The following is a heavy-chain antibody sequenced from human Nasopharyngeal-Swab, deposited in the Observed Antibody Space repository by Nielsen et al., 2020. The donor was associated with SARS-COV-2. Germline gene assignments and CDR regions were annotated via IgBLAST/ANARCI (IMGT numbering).Heavy chain of an antibody. CDR2: ISSSSSYI. CDR1: GITFSSDS. V-gene: IGHV3-21*01. Sequence: SWAASGITFSSDSMNWVRQTPGKGQEWVSSISSSSSYIYYADSVKGPFIISRDNAKNSLYLQMNSLRAEDTAVYYCARDPHVDTAMDPYYYYGMDVWGQGTTVTVSS. CDR3: ARDPHVDTAMDPYYYYGMDV. D-gene: IGHD5-18*01. J-gene: IGHJ6*02.